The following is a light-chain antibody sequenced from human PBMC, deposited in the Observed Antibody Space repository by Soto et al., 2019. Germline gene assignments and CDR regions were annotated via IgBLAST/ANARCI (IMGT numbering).Light chain of an antibody. CDR1: QTIGDW. CDR3: QQYQSYPYK. Sequence: DVQMTQSPLMLSASVGDRVTITCRARQTIGDWLAWYQQKPGKPPKPLLYRASILQNEVPSSFSGTGSWTEFKLNISGLQSDDVATYDCQQYQSYPYKFGQGTKLEI. V-gene: IGKV1-5*03. CDR2: RAS. J-gene: IGKJ2*01.